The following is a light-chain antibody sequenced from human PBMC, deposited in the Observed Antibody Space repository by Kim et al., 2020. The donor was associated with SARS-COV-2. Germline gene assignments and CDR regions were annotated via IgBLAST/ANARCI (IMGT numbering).Light chain of an antibody. CDR1: SSNIGRNT. V-gene: IGLV1-44*01. CDR3: AAWDDSLNAVV. J-gene: IGLJ2*01. CDR2: TNN. Sequence: ELTQPPSASGTPGQRVTISCSGSSSNIGRNTVNWYQQLPGTAPKLLIYTNNQGPSGVPDRFSGSRSGTSASLAISGLQSEDEADYYCAAWDDSLNAVV.